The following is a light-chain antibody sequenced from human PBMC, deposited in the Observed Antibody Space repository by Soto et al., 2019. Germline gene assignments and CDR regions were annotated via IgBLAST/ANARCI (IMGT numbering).Light chain of an antibody. Sequence: SYELTQPPSGSVAPGQTASITCGGNNIGAKGVHWYQQKNPGQAPVLVVFDDRARPSAIPERFSGSNSGNTATLTSSRVEAGDEADYYCQVWHSTSVRVFGGGTQLTVL. V-gene: IGLV3-21*02. CDR2: DDR. J-gene: IGLJ2*01. CDR1: NIGAKG. CDR3: QVWHSTSVRV.